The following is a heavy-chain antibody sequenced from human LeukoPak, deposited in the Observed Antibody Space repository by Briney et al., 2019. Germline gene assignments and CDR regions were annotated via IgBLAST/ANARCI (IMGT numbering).Heavy chain of an antibody. Sequence: ASVKVSCKSSGYSFAGYHMHWVRQAPGQGLEWMGIINPSGDSTSYAQKFQGRVTMTRDTSTSTVYMELSSLRSEDTAVYYCASVLYCGADCYSGRYFFDYWGQGTLVTVSS. V-gene: IGHV1-46*01. CDR2: INPSGDST. CDR3: ASVLYCGADCYSGRYFFDY. CDR1: GYSFAGYH. D-gene: IGHD2-21*02. J-gene: IGHJ4*02.